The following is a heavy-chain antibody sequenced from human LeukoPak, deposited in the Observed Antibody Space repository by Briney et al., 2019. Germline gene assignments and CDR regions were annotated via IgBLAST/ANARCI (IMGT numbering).Heavy chain of an antibody. CDR3: ARVRGDHASPDY. CDR2: IYYSGST. CDR1: GGSISSSSYY. D-gene: IGHD2-21*02. J-gene: IGHJ4*02. V-gene: IGHV4-39*07. Sequence: SETLSLTCTVSGGSISSSSYYWGWIRQPPGKGLEWIGSIYYSGSTYYNPSLKSRVTISVDTSKNQFSLKLSSVTAADTAVYYCARVRGDHASPDYWGQGTLVTVSS.